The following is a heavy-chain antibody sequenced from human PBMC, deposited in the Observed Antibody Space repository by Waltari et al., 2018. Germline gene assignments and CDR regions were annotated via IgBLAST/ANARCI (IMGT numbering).Heavy chain of an antibody. J-gene: IGHJ2*01. Sequence: QLQLQESGPGLVKPSATLSLTCTVSSGSISTTQPYWLWTRQPPGKGLEWFGLMIYNRGPYYNPSLRSRLTVSLDTSKNQFSLKLSSVTAADTAVYYCARGFYCSSTSYRSRAACTLYFDLWGRGTLVTVSS. CDR1: SGSISTTQPY. D-gene: IGHD2-2*01. CDR3: ARGFYCSSTSYRSRAACTLYFDL. V-gene: IGHV4-39*01. CDR2: MIYNRGP.